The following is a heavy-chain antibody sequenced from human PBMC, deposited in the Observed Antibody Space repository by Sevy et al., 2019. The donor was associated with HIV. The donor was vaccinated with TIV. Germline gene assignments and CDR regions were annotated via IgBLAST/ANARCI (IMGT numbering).Heavy chain of an antibody. V-gene: IGHV4-30-2*01. D-gene: IGHD1-1*01. CDR3: ARDTTHPSGARRAYGMDV. Sequence: SETLSLTCAVSGGSISSGGYSWSWIRQPPGKGLEWIGYIYHSGSTYYNPSLKSRVTISVDRSKNQFSLMLSSVTAEEAAVYYCARDTTHPSGARRAYGMDVWGQGTTVTVSS. J-gene: IGHJ6*02. CDR2: IYHSGST. CDR1: GGSISSGGYS.